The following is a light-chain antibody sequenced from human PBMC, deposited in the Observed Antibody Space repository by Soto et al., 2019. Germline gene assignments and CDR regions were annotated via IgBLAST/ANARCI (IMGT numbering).Light chain of an antibody. CDR1: SSDVGGYNY. J-gene: IGLJ3*02. Sequence: QSALTQPASVSGSPGQSSTISCTGTSSDVGGYNYVSWYQPHPGKAPKLMIYEVSNRPSGVSNRFSGSKSGNTASLTVSGLQAEDGADYYCSSYTSSSTWVFGGGTKLTVL. CDR2: EVS. V-gene: IGLV2-14*01. CDR3: SSYTSSSTWV.